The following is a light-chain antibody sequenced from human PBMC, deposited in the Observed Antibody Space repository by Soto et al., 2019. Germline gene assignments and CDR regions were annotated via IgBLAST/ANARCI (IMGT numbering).Light chain of an antibody. CDR2: EVS. V-gene: IGLV2-14*01. CDR3: ESYSTTTTHWV. Sequence: QSALTQPASVSGSPGQSITISCTGTSSDVGAHKHVSWYQQHPGKAPKLMIYEVSNRPSGVSNRFSGSKSGNTASLSISGLQTEDECDYYCESYSTTTTHWVFGGGTKLTVL. CDR1: SSDVGAHKH. J-gene: IGLJ3*02.